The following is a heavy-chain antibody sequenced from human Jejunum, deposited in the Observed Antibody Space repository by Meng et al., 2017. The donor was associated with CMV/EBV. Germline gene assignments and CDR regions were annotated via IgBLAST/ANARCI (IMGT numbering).Heavy chain of an antibody. CDR3: ARRLRFFGFDP. J-gene: IGHJ5*02. Sequence: VSGGSTSTNNNCWGWIRQPPGKGLDWIGTIFYSGSTYYNPSLKSRVTISVDTSKNRFSLKLNSVTAADTAVYYCARRLRFFGFDPWGQGTLVTVSS. V-gene: IGHV4-39*02. CDR2: IFYSGST. CDR1: GGSTSTNNNC. D-gene: IGHD3-3*01.